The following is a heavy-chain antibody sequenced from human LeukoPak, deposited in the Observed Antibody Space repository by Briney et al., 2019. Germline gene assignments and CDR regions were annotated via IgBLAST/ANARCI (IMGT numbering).Heavy chain of an antibody. CDR2: IYYSGST. V-gene: IGHV4-59*08. CDR1: GGSISSYY. Sequence: PSETLSLTCTVSGGSISSYYWSWIRQPPGKGLEWIGYIYYSGSTNYNPPLKSRVTISVDTSKNQFSLKLSSVTAADTAVYYCAASEEGYCSGGSCYNPFDYWGQGTLVTVSS. D-gene: IGHD2-15*01. J-gene: IGHJ4*02. CDR3: AASEEGYCSGGSCYNPFDY.